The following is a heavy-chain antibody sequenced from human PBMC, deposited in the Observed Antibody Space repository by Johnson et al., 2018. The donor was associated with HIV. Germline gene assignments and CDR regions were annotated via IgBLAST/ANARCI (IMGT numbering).Heavy chain of an antibody. Sequence: VQLVEPGGGLVQPGRSLRLSCVASGYTFSHYWMSWVRQGPGKGLEWVANINQDGSETYHVDSVKGRFPISRDNAKNSLYLQMNSLRAEDTAVYYCARALGLEVCAFDIWGQGTMVTVSS. CDR2: INQDGSET. V-gene: IGHV3-7*05. CDR1: GYTFSHYW. CDR3: ARALGLEVCAFDI. J-gene: IGHJ3*02. D-gene: IGHD2-8*01.